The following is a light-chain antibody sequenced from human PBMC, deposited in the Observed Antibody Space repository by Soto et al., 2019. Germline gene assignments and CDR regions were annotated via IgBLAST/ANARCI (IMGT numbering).Light chain of an antibody. CDR3: QQYGSSQFT. V-gene: IGKV3-20*01. Sequence: EIVLTQSPGTLSLSPGERATLSCRASQSVISTYLAWYQQKPGQAPRLLIYGASSKATNIPARFSGSGSGTDFTLTISRLDPEDSALYYCQQYGSSQFTFGPGTKVNIK. CDR2: GAS. CDR1: QSVISTY. J-gene: IGKJ3*01.